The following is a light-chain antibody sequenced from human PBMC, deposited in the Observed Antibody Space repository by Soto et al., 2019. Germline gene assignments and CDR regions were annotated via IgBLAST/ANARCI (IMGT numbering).Light chain of an antibody. CDR1: SSDVGGYNY. CDR2: XXS. V-gene: IGLV2-14*01. CDR3: NSYTSKSTGV. J-gene: IGLJ1*01. Sequence: QSALTQPASVSGSPGQSITISCTGTSSDVGGYNYVSWYQQHPGKAPKLIIYXXSNRXSXXSNXFXGSKSGNTASLTISGLQAEDXADYYCNSYTSKSTGVFGTGTKLTVL.